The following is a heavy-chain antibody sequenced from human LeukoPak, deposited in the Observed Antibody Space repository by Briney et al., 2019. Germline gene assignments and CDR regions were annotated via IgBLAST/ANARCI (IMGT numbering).Heavy chain of an antibody. Sequence: GGSLRLSCAASGFTFSSYAMSWVRQAPGKGLEWVSAISGSGGSTYYADSVKGRFTISRDNSKNTLYLQMNSLRAEDTAVYYXARHDPNPYYDFWSGPTGYWGQGTLVTVSS. V-gene: IGHV3-23*01. CDR3: ARHDPNPYYDFWSGPTGY. J-gene: IGHJ4*02. CDR2: ISGSGGST. D-gene: IGHD3-3*01. CDR1: GFTFSSYA.